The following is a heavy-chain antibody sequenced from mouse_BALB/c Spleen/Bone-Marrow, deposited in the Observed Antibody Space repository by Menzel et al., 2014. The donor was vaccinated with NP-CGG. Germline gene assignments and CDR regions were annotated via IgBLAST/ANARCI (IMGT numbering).Heavy chain of an antibody. J-gene: IGHJ1*01. CDR2: IDPAIFT. D-gene: IGHD2-14*01. CDR1: GFNIKDTY. V-gene: IGHV14-3*02. CDR3: AIYRYGWYFDV. Sequence: EVKVVESGAELVKPGASVKLSCTASGFNIKDTYLHWVKQRPEQGLDWIGRIDPAIFTKYDPKFQGKATITAETSSNTAYLHLSSLTSEDTAVYYCAIYRYGWYFDVWGAGTTLTVSS.